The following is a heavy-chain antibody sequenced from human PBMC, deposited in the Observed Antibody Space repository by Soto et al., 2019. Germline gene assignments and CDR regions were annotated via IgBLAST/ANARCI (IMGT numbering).Heavy chain of an antibody. D-gene: IGHD3-22*01. Sequence: PGESLKISCQGSGYSFTSYWIGWVRPMPGKGLEWMGIIYPGDSDTRYSPSFQGQVTISADKSISTAYLQWSSLKASDTAMYYCARLPGGYYDSSGSYGMDVWGQGTTVTVSS. CDR2: IYPGDSDT. CDR3: ARLPGGYYDSSGSYGMDV. CDR1: GYSFTSYW. V-gene: IGHV5-51*01. J-gene: IGHJ6*02.